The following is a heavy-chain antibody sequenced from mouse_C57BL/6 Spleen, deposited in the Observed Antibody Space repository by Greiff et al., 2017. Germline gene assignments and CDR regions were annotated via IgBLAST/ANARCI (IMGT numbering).Heavy chain of an antibody. CDR3: TTKDYGRYFDV. V-gene: IGHV14-4*01. D-gene: IGHD1-1*02. CDR2: IDPENGDT. CDR1: GFNIKDDY. J-gene: IGHJ1*03. Sequence: EVQLQQSGAELVRPGASVKLSCTASGFNIKDDYMHWVKQRPEQGLEWIGWIDPENGDTEYASKFQGKATITTDTPSNTAYLQLSSLTSEDTAVYYCTTKDYGRYFDVWGTGTTVTVSS.